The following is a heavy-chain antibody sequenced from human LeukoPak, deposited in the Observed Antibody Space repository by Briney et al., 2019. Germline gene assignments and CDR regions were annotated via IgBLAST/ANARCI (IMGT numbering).Heavy chain of an antibody. V-gene: IGHV3-9*03. CDR3: AKDMGVAGTMGAFDI. J-gene: IGHJ3*02. CDR1: GFTFDDYA. D-gene: IGHD6-19*01. CDR2: ISWNSDSI. Sequence: TGGSLRLSCAASGFTFDDYAMHWVRQAPGKGLEWVSGISWNSDSIGYADSVKGRFTISRNNAKNSLHLQMNSLRAEDMALYYCAKDMGVAGTMGAFDIWGQGTMVTVSS.